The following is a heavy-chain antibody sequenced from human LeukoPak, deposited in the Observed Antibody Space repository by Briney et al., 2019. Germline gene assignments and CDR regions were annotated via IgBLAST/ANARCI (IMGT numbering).Heavy chain of an antibody. V-gene: IGHV3-9*01. D-gene: IGHD1-26*01. CDR2: ISWNSGSI. Sequence: PGGSLRLSCAASGFTGFTFDDFAMHWVRQAPGKGLEWVSGISWNSGSIDYADSVECRFTISRDNAKNSLYLHMNSLRAEDTAMYYCAKDVLVGPTSHVFDVWGQGTMVTVSS. CDR1: GFTGFTFDDFA. J-gene: IGHJ3*01. CDR3: AKDVLVGPTSHVFDV.